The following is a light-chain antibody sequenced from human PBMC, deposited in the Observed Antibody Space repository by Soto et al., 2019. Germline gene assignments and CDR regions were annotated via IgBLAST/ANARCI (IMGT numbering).Light chain of an antibody. CDR1: QSVSSTY. V-gene: IGKV3-20*01. J-gene: IGKJ2*01. CDR3: QQYGRSPPFT. CDR2: GAS. Sequence: IVLTQSPGTLSLYPGERATLSCRASQSVSSTYIAWYQQNPGQAPRLLIYGASSRATGIPDRFSGSGSGTDFTLTISRLEPEDFAVYFCQQYGRSPPFTFGQGTKVDIK.